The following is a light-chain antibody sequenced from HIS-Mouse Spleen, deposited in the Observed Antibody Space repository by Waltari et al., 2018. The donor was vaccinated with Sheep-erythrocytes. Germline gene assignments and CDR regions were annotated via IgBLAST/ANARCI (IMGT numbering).Light chain of an antibody. CDR2: DVS. CDR1: SSYVGGYNY. CDR3: CSYAGSYTWV. V-gene: IGLV2-11*01. J-gene: IGLJ3*02. Sequence: QSALTQPRSVSGSPGPSVTSSCTGTSSYVGGYNYVSWYQQHPGKAPKLMIYDVSKRPSGVPDRFSGSKSGNTASLTISGLQAEDEADYYCCSYAGSYTWVFGGGTKLTVL.